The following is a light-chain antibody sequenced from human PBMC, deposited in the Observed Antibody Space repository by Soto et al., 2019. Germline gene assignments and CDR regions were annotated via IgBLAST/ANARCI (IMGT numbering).Light chain of an antibody. J-gene: IGKJ1*01. CDR2: GGA. Sequence: DIHMTQSPSSLLASVGDRVTIACRASQDIRDDINWYVQKPGGAPKLLVYGGARLQTGVPSRFSGSGYGTDFTLTVINLHPEDFGVYFCQHSDSFPWTFGRGT. CDR1: QDIRDD. V-gene: IGKV1-39*01. CDR3: QHSDSFPWT.